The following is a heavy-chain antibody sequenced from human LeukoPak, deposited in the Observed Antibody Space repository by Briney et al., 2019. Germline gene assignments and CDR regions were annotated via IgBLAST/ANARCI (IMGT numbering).Heavy chain of an antibody. CDR1: GGTFSSYA. V-gene: IGHV1-69*05. CDR2: IIPIFGTA. J-gene: IGHJ6*03. D-gene: IGHD3-10*01. Sequence: GASVQVSCKASGGTFSSYAISWVRQAPGQGLEWMGGIIPIFGTANYAQKFQGRVTITTDESTSTAYMELSSLRSEDTAVYYCARGKGEYYYYMDVWGKGTTVTVSS. CDR3: ARGKGEYYYYMDV.